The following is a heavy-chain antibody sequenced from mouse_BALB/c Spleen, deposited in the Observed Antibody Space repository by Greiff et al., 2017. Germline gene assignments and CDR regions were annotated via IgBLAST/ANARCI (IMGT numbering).Heavy chain of an antibody. CDR2: ISNLAYSI. J-gene: IGHJ2*01. CDR3: ARDIPFDY. Sequence: EVKLMESGGGLVQPGGSRKLSCAASGFTFSDYGMAWVRQAPGKGPEWVAFISNLAYSIYYADTVTGRFTISRENAKNTLYLEMSSLRSEDTAMDYCARDIPFDYWGQGTTLTVSS. CDR1: GFTFSDYG. V-gene: IGHV5-15*02.